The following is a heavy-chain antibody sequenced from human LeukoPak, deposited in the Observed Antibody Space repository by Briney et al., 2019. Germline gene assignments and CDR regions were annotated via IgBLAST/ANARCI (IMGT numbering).Heavy chain of an antibody. D-gene: IGHD6-13*01. CDR1: GFTFDDYA. CDR2: ISWNSGSI. Sequence: GRSLRLSCAASGFTFDDYAMLWVRQAPGKGLEWVSGISWNSGSIGYADSVKGRFTISRDNAKNALYLQMNSLRAEDTALYYCAKDNRNRSSWYYFDYWGQETLVTVSS. V-gene: IGHV3-9*01. J-gene: IGHJ4*02. CDR3: AKDNRNRSSWYYFDY.